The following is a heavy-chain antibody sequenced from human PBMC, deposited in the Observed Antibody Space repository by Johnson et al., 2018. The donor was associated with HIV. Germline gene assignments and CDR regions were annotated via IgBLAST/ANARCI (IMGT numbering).Heavy chain of an antibody. J-gene: IGHJ3*02. Sequence: EMQLVESGGGLVKPGGSLRLSCVASGFTFSDYYMTWIRQAPGKGLEWVSSISASGGSTYYADSVKGRFTISRDNSKNTLYLQMNSLRAEDTAVYYCAKDWVYYSTPHAFDIWGQGTMVTVSS. CDR1: GFTFSDYY. CDR2: ISASGGST. D-gene: IGHD3-10*01. V-gene: IGHV3-23*04. CDR3: AKDWVYYSTPHAFDI.